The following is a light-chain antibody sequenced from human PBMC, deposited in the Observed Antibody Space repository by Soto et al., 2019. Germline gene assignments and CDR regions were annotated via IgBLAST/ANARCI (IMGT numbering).Light chain of an antibody. CDR2: EVS. CDR3: MQSIQLPIT. CDR1: QSVLYSSNNKNY. Sequence: DIVMTQSPDSLAVSLGERATINCKSSQSVLYSSNNKNYLAWYLQKPGQPPQLLIYEVSNRFSGVPDRFSGSGSGTDFTLKISRVEAEDVGVYYCMQSIQLPITFGQGTRLEIK. J-gene: IGKJ5*01. V-gene: IGKV2D-29*01.